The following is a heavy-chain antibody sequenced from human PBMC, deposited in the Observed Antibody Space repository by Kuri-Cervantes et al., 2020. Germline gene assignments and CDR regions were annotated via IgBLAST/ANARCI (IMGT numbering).Heavy chain of an antibody. CDR3: ARAPTYYYDSSGYSL. CDR1: GFTFRTSW. D-gene: IGHD3-22*01. CDR2: IKKDGSEE. J-gene: IGHJ4*02. V-gene: IGHV3-7*01. Sequence: GESLKISCAASGFTFRTSWMTWVRQAPGKGLEWVATIKKDGSEECYVDSVKGRFTISRDNAKSSRYLQMNSLRAEDTAVYYCARAPTYYYDSSGYSLWGQGSLVTVSS.